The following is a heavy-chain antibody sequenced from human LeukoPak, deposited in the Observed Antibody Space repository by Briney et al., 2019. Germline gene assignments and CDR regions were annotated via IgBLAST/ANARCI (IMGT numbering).Heavy chain of an antibody. J-gene: IGHJ6*03. CDR2: ITSGSSYR. V-gene: IGHV3-21*01. Sequence: GGSLRLSCAASGFTFSSYNMNWVRQAPGKGLEWVSSITSGSSYRFYADSVKGRFTISRDNAKNSLYLQMNSLRAEDTAVYYCAREALWFGELFDYYYMDVWGKGTTVTISS. CDR3: AREALWFGELFDYYYMDV. D-gene: IGHD3-10*01. CDR1: GFTFSSYN.